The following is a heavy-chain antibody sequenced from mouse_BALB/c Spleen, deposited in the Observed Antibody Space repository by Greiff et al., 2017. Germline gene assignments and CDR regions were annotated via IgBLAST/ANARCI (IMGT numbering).Heavy chain of an antibody. CDR3: AVNYGSSHSYWYFDV. J-gene: IGHJ1*01. V-gene: IGHV3-8*02. Sequence: EVKLMESGPSLVKPSQTLSLTCSVTGDSITSGYWNWIRKFPGNKLEYMGYISYSGSTYYNPSLKSRISITRDTSKNQYYLQLNSVTTEDTATYYCAVNYGSSHSYWYFDVWGAGTTVTVSS. CDR2: ISYSGST. CDR1: GDSITSGY. D-gene: IGHD1-1*01.